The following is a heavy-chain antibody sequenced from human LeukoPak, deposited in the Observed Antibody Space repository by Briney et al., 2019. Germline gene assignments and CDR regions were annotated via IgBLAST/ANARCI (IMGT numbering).Heavy chain of an antibody. CDR3: VKDRAVDY. V-gene: IGHV3-64D*06. J-gene: IGHJ4*02. CDR1: GFSFSSYA. D-gene: IGHD3-10*01. Sequence: GGSLRLSCSASGFSFSSYAMHWVRQAPGKGLEYVSSISSNGGPTYYADSVRGRFTISRDNSKNTLYLQMNSLRTDGTAVYYCVKDRAVDYWGQGTLVTVSS. CDR2: ISSNGGPT.